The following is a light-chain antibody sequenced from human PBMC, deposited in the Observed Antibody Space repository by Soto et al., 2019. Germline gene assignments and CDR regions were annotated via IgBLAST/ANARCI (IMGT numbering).Light chain of an antibody. CDR1: QSVNSN. CDR2: GAT. Sequence: EIVMTQSPVTLSVSPGERATLSCRASQSVNSNLAWYQQKPGQAPRLLVYGATTRATGIPARFSGSGSGTEFTLPISSLQSEDFAVYYCQQYNDWSPLTFGGGTKVEIK. J-gene: IGKJ4*01. CDR3: QQYNDWSPLT. V-gene: IGKV3-15*01.